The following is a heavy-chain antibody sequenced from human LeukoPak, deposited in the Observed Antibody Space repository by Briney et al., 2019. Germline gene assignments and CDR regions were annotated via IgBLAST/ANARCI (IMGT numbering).Heavy chain of an antibody. D-gene: IGHD6-13*01. V-gene: IGHV1-18*01. CDR3: ARGGPGASSWSIYFDY. CDR1: GYTFTSYG. CDR2: ISAYNGNT. J-gene: IGHJ4*02. Sequence: ASVKVSCKASGYTFTSYGVSWVRQAPGQGLEWMGWISAYNGNTNYAQKLQGRVTMTTDTSTSTAYMELRSLRSDDTAVYYCARGGPGASSWSIYFDYWGQGTLVTVSS.